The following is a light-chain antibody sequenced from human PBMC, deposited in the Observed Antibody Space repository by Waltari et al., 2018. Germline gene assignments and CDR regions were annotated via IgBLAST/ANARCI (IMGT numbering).Light chain of an antibody. CDR3: QQRSTWPWT. J-gene: IGKJ1*01. CDR1: QGVSSY. V-gene: IGKV3D-11*01. CDR2: DTS. Sequence: EIVLTQSPATLSLSPGERHTLSSRASQGVSSYLAWYQQKPGQAPRLLIYDTSNRATGIPARFSGSGPVPDVTLTISSLEPEDFAVYYCQQRSTWPWTFGQGTKVEIK.